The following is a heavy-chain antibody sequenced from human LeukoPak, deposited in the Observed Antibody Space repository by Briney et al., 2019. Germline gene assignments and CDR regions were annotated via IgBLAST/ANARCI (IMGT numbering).Heavy chain of an antibody. CDR3: ARGYSSRGPFDY. Sequence: GSLRLSCAASGFTFSDAWMSWVRQAPGKGLEWVSVIYSGGSTYYGDSVKGRFTISRDNSKNTLYLKMNSLRVEDTAVYYCARGYSSRGPFDYWGQGTLVTVSS. CDR2: IYSGGST. D-gene: IGHD6-13*01. CDR1: GFTFSDAW. V-gene: IGHV3-53*01. J-gene: IGHJ4*02.